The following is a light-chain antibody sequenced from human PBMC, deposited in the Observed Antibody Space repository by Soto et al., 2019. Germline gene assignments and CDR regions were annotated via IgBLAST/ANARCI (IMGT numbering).Light chain of an antibody. CDR2: DAS. V-gene: IGKV3-15*01. CDR1: QSASRN. Sequence: EIVMTQSPATLSVSPGERATLTCRASQSASRNLAWYQQKPGQAPRLLIYDASTRATGIPVRFSGSGSGTEFTVTISSLQSEDFAVYYCQQYNNWPSIYTFGQGTKLEI. J-gene: IGKJ2*01. CDR3: QQYNNWPSIYT.